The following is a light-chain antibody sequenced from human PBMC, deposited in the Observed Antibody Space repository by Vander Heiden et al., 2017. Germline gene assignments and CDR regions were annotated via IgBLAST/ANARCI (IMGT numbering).Light chain of an antibody. CDR2: AAS. V-gene: IGKV1-39*01. J-gene: IGKJ2*01. CDR3: QQSDSSPSA. CDR1: QSISSY. Sequence: DIQMTQSPSSLSASVGDRVTITCRASQSISSYLNWYQQKPGKAPKLLIYAASSFQSGVPSRFSGSGSGTDFTLTISSLQPEDFATYYCQQSDSSPSAFGQGTKLEIK.